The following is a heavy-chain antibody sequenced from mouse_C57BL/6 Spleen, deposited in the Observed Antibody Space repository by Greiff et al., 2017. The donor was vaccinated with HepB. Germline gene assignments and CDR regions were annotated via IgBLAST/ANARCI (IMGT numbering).Heavy chain of an antibody. CDR1: GYTFTSYW. Sequence: VQLQQPGAELVKPGASVKLSCKASGYTFTSYWMHWVKQRPGQGLEWIGMIHPNSGSTNYNEKFKSKATLTVDKSSSTAYMQLSSLTSEDSAVYYCASPQFPTEWYFDVWGTGTTVTVSS. D-gene: IGHD1-1*01. CDR2: IHPNSGST. V-gene: IGHV1-64*01. J-gene: IGHJ1*03. CDR3: ASPQFPTEWYFDV.